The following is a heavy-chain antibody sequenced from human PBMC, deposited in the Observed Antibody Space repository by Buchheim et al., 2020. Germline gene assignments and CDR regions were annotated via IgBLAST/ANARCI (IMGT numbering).Heavy chain of an antibody. CDR1: GYTFTSYG. CDR2: ISAYNGNT. CDR3: ARDHSPSPFFVLGYCSGGSCSDAFDI. D-gene: IGHD2-15*01. J-gene: IGHJ3*02. Sequence: QVQLVQSGAEVKKPGASVKVSCKASGYTFTSYGISWVRQAPGQGLEWMGWISAYNGNTNYAQKLQGRVTMTTDTSTSTAYMELRGLRSDDTAVYYCARDHSPSPFFVLGYCSGGSCSDAFDIWGQGT. V-gene: IGHV1-18*01.